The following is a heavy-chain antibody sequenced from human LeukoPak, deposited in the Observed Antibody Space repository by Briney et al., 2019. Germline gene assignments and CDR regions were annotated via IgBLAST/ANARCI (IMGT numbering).Heavy chain of an antibody. V-gene: IGHV4-30-4*08. CDR1: GGSINSGDYY. Sequence: SSETLSLTCTVSGGSINSGDYYWSWIRQPPGKGLEWIGYIYHNGNSYYNPSLKSRLTISVDTSKNQFSLKVTSVTAADTAVYYCARDRIIVAGTFLGLWGRGTLVTVSS. CDR3: ARDRIIVAGTFLGL. CDR2: IYHNGNS. D-gene: IGHD6-19*01. J-gene: IGHJ2*01.